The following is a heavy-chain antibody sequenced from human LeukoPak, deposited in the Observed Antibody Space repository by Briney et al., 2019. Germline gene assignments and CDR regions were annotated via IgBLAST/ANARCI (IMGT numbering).Heavy chain of an antibody. CDR2: IYVDGST. D-gene: IGHD3-16*02. CDR3: ARDLATRQRTGLYDS. J-gene: IGHJ4*02. CDR1: GISVSSNY. Sequence: PGGSLRLSCAASGISVSSNYMSCVRQAPGKGLQWVSVIYVDGSTYYADSVKGRITISRDNSRNTLYLQMNSLRAEDTAVYYCARDLATRQRTGLYDSWGQGALVTVSS. V-gene: IGHV3-66*01.